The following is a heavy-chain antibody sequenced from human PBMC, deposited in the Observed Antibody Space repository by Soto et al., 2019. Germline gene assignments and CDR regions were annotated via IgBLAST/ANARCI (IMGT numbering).Heavy chain of an antibody. D-gene: IGHD2-15*01. CDR1: GASIRRRGYY. Sequence: QVLLQESGPRLVKPSQTLSLTCTVSGASIRRRGYYWSWIRHHPGEGLEWIGFAYYSGITDYNPSLKSRVSISADTSKNVFSLRLYSVTAADTAVYYCASSGGPEGDWFDPWGPGTLVTVSS. V-gene: IGHV4-31*03. CDR3: ASSGGPEGDWFDP. J-gene: IGHJ5*02. CDR2: AYYSGIT.